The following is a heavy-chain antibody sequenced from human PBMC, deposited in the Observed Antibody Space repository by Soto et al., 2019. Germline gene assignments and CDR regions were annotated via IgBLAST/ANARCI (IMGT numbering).Heavy chain of an antibody. D-gene: IGHD1-20*01. Sequence: QSVGSLRLSCAASGFTFSSYAMSWVRQAPGKGLEWVSAISGSVSSTYYADSVKGRFTISRDNSKNTLYLQMNSLRAEDTAVYYCAKSPNWNPTRAWFDPWGQGTLVTVSS. CDR2: ISGSVSST. J-gene: IGHJ5*02. CDR1: GFTFSSYA. V-gene: IGHV3-23*01. CDR3: AKSPNWNPTRAWFDP.